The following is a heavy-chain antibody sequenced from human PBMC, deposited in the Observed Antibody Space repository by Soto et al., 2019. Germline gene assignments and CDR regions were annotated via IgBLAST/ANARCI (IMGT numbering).Heavy chain of an antibody. D-gene: IGHD3-10*01. CDR1: GYTFTSYD. CDR3: ARGRFLYYYGSGSYYNVGRYGMDV. V-gene: IGHV1-8*01. CDR2: MNPNSGNT. Sequence: ASVKVSWKASGYTFTSYDINWVRQATGQGLEWMGWMNPNSGNTGYAQKFQGRVTMTRNTSISTAYMELSSLRSEDTAVYYCARGRFLYYYGSGSYYNVGRYGMDVWGQGTTVTVSS. J-gene: IGHJ6*02.